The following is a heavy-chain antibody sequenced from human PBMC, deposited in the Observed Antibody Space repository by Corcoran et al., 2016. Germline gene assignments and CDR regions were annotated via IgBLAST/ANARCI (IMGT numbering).Heavy chain of an antibody. D-gene: IGHD1-26*01. CDR1: GGSLSSHY. V-gene: IGHV4-59*11. CDR3: ARGVGARAYWYFDL. Sequence: QVQLQESGPGLVKPSETLSLTCTVSGGSLSSHYWSWIRQPPGKGLEYIGYMYYSGSTNYNPSLKSRVTISVDTSKNQFSLKLSSVTAADTAVYYWARGVGARAYWYFDLWGRGTLVTVSS. CDR2: MYYSGST. J-gene: IGHJ2*01.